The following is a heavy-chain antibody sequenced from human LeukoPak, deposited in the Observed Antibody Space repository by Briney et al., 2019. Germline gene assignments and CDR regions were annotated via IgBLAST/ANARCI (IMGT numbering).Heavy chain of an antibody. J-gene: IGHJ4*02. CDR2: ISGSGGST. CDR1: GFTFNNYV. Sequence: GGSLRLSCAASGFTFNNYVMTWVRQAPGKWMEWVSTISGSGGSTYYADSVKGRFTFSRDNSKDTLYLQMNSLRVDDTALYYCVKGAVASTYYFDYWGQGTLVTVSS. D-gene: IGHD6-19*01. CDR3: VKGAVASTYYFDY. V-gene: IGHV3-23*01.